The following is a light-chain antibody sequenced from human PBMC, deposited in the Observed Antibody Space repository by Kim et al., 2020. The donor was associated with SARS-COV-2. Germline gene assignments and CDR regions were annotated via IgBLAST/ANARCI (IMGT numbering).Light chain of an antibody. CDR1: QSISSW. CDR2: KAS. V-gene: IGKV1-5*03. Sequence: DIQMTQSPSTLSASVGDRVTITCRASQSISSWLAWYQQKPGKAPDLLIYKASNLESGVPSRFSGSGSGTEFTLTINSLQPDDFVTYYCQQYSDYPWTFGQGTKVEIK. J-gene: IGKJ1*01. CDR3: QQYSDYPWT.